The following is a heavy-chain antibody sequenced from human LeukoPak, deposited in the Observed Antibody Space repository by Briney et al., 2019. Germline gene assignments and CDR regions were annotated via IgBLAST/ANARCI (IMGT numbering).Heavy chain of an antibody. Sequence: ETLSLTCTVSGGSISSYYWSWIRQPPGKGLEWMGYIYYSGSTNYNPSLKSRVTISVDTSKNQFSLKLSSVTAADTAVYYCARDGYYYDSSGYGHDAFDIWGQGTMVTVSS. J-gene: IGHJ3*02. CDR1: GGSISSYY. D-gene: IGHD3-22*01. CDR2: IYYSGST. CDR3: ARDGYYYDSSGYGHDAFDI. V-gene: IGHV4-59*01.